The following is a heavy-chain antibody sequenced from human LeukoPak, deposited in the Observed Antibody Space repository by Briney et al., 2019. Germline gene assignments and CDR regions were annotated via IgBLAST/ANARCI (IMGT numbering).Heavy chain of an antibody. V-gene: IGHV3-11*01. CDR2: ISSSGTTM. Sequence: KTGGSLRLSCAASGFTFSDYYMSWIRQAPGKGLEWLSYISSSGTTMYYADSVKGRFTISRDNAKNSLYLQMNSLRAEDTAAYYCARDVHTTGWYGGGYWGQGTLVTVSS. CDR1: GFTFSDYY. D-gene: IGHD6-19*01. CDR3: ARDVHTTGWYGGGY. J-gene: IGHJ4*02.